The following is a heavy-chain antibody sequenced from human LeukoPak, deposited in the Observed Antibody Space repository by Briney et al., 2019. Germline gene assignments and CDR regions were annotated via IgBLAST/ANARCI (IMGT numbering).Heavy chain of an antibody. J-gene: IGHJ6*03. D-gene: IGHD1-26*01. CDR2: TYYRSKWYN. CDR3: ARAVGATIGAYYYMDV. CDR1: VDSVSSNSAA. V-gene: IGHV6-1*01. Sequence: SQTLSLTCALSVDSVSSNSAAWNWIRQSPSRGLEWLGRTYYRSKWYNDYAVSVKSRITINPDTSKNQFSLQLNSVTPEDTAVYYCARAVGATIGAYYYMDVWGKGTTVTVSS.